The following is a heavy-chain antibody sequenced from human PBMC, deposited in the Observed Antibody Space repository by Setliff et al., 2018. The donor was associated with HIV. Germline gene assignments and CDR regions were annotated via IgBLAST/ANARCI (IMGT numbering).Heavy chain of an antibody. CDR2: IKEDGSVT. J-gene: IGHJ4*02. Sequence: PGGSLRLSCVASGFTFSRYWMSWVRQAPGKGLEFVANIKEDGSVTNYGDSVKGRFTISRENAKNLVFLQMSSLRAEDTAAYYCARDPGSSSFDYWGQGTPVTVSS. V-gene: IGHV3-7*03. D-gene: IGHD6-19*01. CDR1: GFTFSRYW. CDR3: ARDPGSSSFDY.